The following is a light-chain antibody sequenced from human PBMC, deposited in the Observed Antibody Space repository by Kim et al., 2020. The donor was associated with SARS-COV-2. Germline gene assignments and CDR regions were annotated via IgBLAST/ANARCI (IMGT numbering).Light chain of an antibody. Sequence: AFVQDRVIITCRASQSINYYLSWYQHKPGEAPELLISASTTLQIGVPSRFSGSGYGTDFNLTIDRLQPEDSGTFFCQQTFSTPPTFGQGTKVDIK. CDR1: QSINYY. J-gene: IGKJ1*01. V-gene: IGKV1-39*01. CDR2: AST. CDR3: QQTFSTPPT.